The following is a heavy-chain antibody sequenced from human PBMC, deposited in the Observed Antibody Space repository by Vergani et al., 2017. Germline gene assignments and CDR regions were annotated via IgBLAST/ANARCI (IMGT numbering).Heavy chain of an antibody. D-gene: IGHD3-10*01. CDR3: TTAWGLYYLHGEYFQY. J-gene: IGHJ1*01. CDR1: GFTFDTYT. CDR2: ISSVGGDI. V-gene: IGHV3-23*01. Sequence: EVQLLESGGGLVQPGGSRRLSCAGAGFTFDTYTMAYVRQAPGKGLEWGATISSVGGDIFYADSVKGRFTISRDNSKNTLFLQMNSLKDEDTAVYYCTTAWGLYYLHGEYFQYWGRGTLVSVSS.